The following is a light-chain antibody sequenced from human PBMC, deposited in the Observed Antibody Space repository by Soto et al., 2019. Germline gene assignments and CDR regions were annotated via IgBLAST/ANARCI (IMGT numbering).Light chain of an antibody. CDR2: NSS. V-gene: IGKV1-5*01. Sequence: SQTPASLCESVGDTVTITCRERQHISTCLISYQQQPGKAPNNLLFNSSTLESGVPPSFSGSGSGTEFTLPISSGQPGDFAASYCQQYHSDSPWTFGQGTKVDTK. CDR3: QQYHSDSPWT. J-gene: IGKJ1*01. CDR1: QHISTC.